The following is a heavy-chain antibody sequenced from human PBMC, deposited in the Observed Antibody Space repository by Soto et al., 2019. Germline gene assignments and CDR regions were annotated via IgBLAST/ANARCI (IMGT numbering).Heavy chain of an antibody. CDR1: GGTFSSFT. J-gene: IGHJ3*02. CDR3: ARGNAFDI. Sequence: QLQLVQSGAEVKKPGSSVKVSCKASGGTFSSFTVNWVRQAPGQGLEWMGGFMPILGAANYATKFQGRVTINADESNNTGYMELSSQRSEDTAVYYCARGNAFDIWGQGTMVTVS. V-gene: IGHV1-69*01. CDR2: FMPILGAA.